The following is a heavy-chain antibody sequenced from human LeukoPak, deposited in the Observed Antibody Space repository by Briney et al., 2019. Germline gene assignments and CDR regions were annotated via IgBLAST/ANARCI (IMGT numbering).Heavy chain of an antibody. CDR3: ARSRLRAYAPSTNYYYHYGMDV. CDR1: GFTFSSYA. V-gene: IGHV3-30*04. CDR2: ISYDGSNK. J-gene: IGHJ6*02. Sequence: GGSLRLSCAASGFTFSSYAMHWVRQAPGKGLEWVAVISYDGSNKYYADSVKGPFTISRDNSKHTLYLQMHSLRAEDTAVYSCARSRLRAYAPSTNYYYHYGMDVWGQGTTVTVSS. D-gene: IGHD5-18*01.